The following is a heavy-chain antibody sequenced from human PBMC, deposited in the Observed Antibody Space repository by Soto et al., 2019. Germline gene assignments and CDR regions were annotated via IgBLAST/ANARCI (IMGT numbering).Heavy chain of an antibody. CDR2: ISIGGTT. Sequence: PGGSLRLSCAASGFTFVSYAMSWVRQAPGKGLEWVSSISIGGTTYYADSVKGRFTISRDNSRNTLYLQMNSLRAEDTAFYYCAKNYFFDNWGQGPLVTVSS. D-gene: IGHD1-7*01. CDR1: GFTFVSYA. V-gene: IGHV3-23*05. CDR3: AKNYFFDN. J-gene: IGHJ4*02.